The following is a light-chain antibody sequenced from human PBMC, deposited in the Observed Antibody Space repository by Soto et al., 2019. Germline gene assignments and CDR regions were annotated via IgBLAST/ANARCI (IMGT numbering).Light chain of an antibody. Sequence: DTPMTQSPSSLSASVGDRVTITCQASQDIRKYLNWYQQKPGKAPKLLIYDASTLETGVPPRFSGSGSGTDFSLTINRLQPEDFATYYCQQYESLFTFGRGTKVDMK. J-gene: IGKJ3*01. CDR1: QDIRKY. CDR2: DAS. CDR3: QQYESLFT. V-gene: IGKV1-33*01.